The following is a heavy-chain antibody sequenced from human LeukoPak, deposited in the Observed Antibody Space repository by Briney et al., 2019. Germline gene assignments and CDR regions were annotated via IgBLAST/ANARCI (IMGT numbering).Heavy chain of an antibody. CDR2: IIPILGIA. D-gene: IGHD3-22*01. CDR3: ARDHYDSRGVLQH. J-gene: IGHJ1*01. V-gene: IGHV1-69*04. Sequence: SVKVSCKASGYTFTSYYMHWVRQAPGQGLEWMGRIIPILGIANYAQKFQGRVTITADKSTSTAYMELSSLRSEDTAVYYCARDHYDSRGVLQHWGQGTLVTVSS. CDR1: GYTFTSYY.